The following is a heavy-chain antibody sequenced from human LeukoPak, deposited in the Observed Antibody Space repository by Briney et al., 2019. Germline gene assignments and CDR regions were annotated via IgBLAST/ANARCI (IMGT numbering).Heavy chain of an antibody. J-gene: IGHJ4*02. CDR2: IIPIFGTA. V-gene: IGHV1-69*05. CDR3: TRGRSGYPPDY. D-gene: IGHD3-3*01. CDR1: GGTFSSYA. Sequence: SVKVSCKASGGTFSSYAISWVRQAPGQGLEWMRGIIPIFGTANYAQKFQGRVTITTDESTSTAYMELSSLRSEDTAVYYCTRGRSGYPPDYWGQGTLVTVSS.